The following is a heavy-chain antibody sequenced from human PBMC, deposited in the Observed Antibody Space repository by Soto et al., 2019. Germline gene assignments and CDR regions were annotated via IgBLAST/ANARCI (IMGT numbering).Heavy chain of an antibody. J-gene: IGHJ4*02. Sequence: PSETLSLTCTVSAGSVSSGSYYWSWLRQPPGKGLEWIGYIYYSGSANYNPSLKSRVTISIDTSKNQFSLKLYSVTAADTAVYYCARVSLAVAGMTDYWGQGTQVTVSS. V-gene: IGHV4-61*01. CDR3: ARVSLAVAGMTDY. CDR1: AGSVSSGSYY. CDR2: IYYSGSA. D-gene: IGHD6-19*01.